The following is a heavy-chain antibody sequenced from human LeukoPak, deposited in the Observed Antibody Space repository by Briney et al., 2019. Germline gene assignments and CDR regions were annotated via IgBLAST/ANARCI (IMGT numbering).Heavy chain of an antibody. V-gene: IGHV4-59*08. Sequence: SETLSLTCTVPGGSISSYYWSWIRQPPGKGLEWIGYIYYSGSTNYNPSLKSRVTISVDTSKNQFSLKLSSVTAADTAVYYCARSASPGIAVAGTNWFDPWGQGTLVTVSS. D-gene: IGHD6-19*01. CDR2: IYYSGST. J-gene: IGHJ5*02. CDR3: ARSASPGIAVAGTNWFDP. CDR1: GGSISSYY.